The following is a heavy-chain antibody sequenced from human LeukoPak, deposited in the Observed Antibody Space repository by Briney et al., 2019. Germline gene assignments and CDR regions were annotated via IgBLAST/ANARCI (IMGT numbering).Heavy chain of an antibody. V-gene: IGHV5-51*01. CDR2: IHPVDSDT. Sequence: GESLKISWKDSGYSFTNYWIAWVRQVPGKGLEWVGIIHPVDSDTRYSPSFQGQVTISADKSITTAYLRWSSLKASDTAMYYCVKGQYGYAYDYWGQGTLVTVAS. J-gene: IGHJ4*02. CDR3: VKGQYGYAYDY. CDR1: GYSFTNYW. D-gene: IGHD5-18*01.